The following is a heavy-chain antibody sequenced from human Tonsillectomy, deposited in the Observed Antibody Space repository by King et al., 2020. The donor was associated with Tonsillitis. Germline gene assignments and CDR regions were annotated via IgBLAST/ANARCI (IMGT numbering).Heavy chain of an antibody. D-gene: IGHD1-7*01. V-gene: IGHV1-69*01. CDR1: GGPFSSYA. CDR3: ARSHLELRWDFDY. Sequence: QLVQSGAEVKKPGSSVKVSCKASGGPFSSYAISWVRQAPGQGLEWVGGIIPIFGTANYAQKFQGRVTITADESTSTAYMELSSLRSEDTAVYYCARSHLELRWDFDYWGQGTLVTVSS. J-gene: IGHJ4*02. CDR2: IIPIFGTA.